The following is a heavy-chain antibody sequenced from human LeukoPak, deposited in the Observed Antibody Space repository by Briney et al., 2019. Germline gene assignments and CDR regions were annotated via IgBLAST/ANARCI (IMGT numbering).Heavy chain of an antibody. V-gene: IGHV3-33*01. CDR1: GFTFSSYG. CDR3: ARDWYYYDSSGYPDY. Sequence: GRSLRLSCAASGFTFSSYGTHWVRQAPGKGLEWVAVIWYDGSNKYYADSVKGRFTISRDNSKNTPYLQMNSLRAEDTAVYYCARDWYYYDSSGYPDYWGQGTLVTVSS. CDR2: IWYDGSNK. J-gene: IGHJ4*02. D-gene: IGHD3-22*01.